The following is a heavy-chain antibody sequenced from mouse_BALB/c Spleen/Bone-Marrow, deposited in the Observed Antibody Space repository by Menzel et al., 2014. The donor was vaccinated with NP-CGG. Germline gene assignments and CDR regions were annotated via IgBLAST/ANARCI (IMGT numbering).Heavy chain of an antibody. CDR3: ARESIYYYGSTLDY. D-gene: IGHD1-1*01. V-gene: IGHV1S137*01. CDR2: ISTYYGDA. Sequence: QVQLQQSGAELVRPGVSVKISCKGSGYTFTDYAMHWVKQSHAKSLEWIGVISTYYGDASYNQKFKGKATMTVDKSSSTAYMGLARLTSEDSAIYYCARESIYYYGSTLDYWGQGTTLTVSS. CDR1: GYTFTDYA. J-gene: IGHJ2*01.